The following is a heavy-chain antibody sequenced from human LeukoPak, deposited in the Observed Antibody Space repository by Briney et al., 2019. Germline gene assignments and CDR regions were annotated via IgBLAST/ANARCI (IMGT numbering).Heavy chain of an antibody. Sequence: PSETLSLTCTVSGGSISSSSSYWVWIRQPAGKELEWIGSIYYSGSTYYNPSLKSRVTISVDTSKIQFSLKLSSVTAADTALYYCATRNYYFDTSSSPYFDYWGQGILVTVSS. CDR1: GGSISSSSSY. CDR3: ATRNYYFDTSSSPYFDY. CDR2: IYYSGST. D-gene: IGHD3-22*01. V-gene: IGHV4-39*01. J-gene: IGHJ4*02.